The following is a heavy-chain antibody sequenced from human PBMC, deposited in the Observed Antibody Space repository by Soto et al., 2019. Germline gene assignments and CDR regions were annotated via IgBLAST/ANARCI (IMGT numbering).Heavy chain of an antibody. CDR2: ISYDGSNK. CDR1: GFTFSRNV. D-gene: IGHD2-2*01. J-gene: IGHJ6*02. Sequence: GGSLRLSCAGSGFTFSRNVMHWVRQAPGKGLEWVAFISYDGSNKYYADSVKGRFTISRDNSKNTLYLQMNSLRPEDTSVYYCASGYCSTTSCFYGMDVWGQGTTVTVSS. V-gene: IGHV3-30-3*01. CDR3: ASGYCSTTSCFYGMDV.